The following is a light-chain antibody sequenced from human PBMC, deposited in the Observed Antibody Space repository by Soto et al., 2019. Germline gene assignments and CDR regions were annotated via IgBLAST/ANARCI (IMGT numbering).Light chain of an antibody. CDR2: GAK. CDR1: QAISNY. CDR3: QQCHATPLT. V-gene: IGKV1-39*01. Sequence: DIQMTQSPPFLSASVGDRVTITCRASQAISNYLNWYQQKPGKAPNLLIFGAKTLQSGVPSRFSGSGYGTDFTLTITTLQPEDVAIYYCQQCHATPLTFGQGTRLDI. J-gene: IGKJ5*01.